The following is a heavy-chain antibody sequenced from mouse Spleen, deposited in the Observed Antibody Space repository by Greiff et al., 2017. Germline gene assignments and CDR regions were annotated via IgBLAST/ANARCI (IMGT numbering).Heavy chain of an antibody. D-gene: IGHD2-4*01. CDR1: GFTFSDYG. CDR3: ARSYDYGGAMDY. J-gene: IGHJ4*01. Sequence: DVHLVESGGGLVKPGGSLKLSCAASGFTFSDYGMHWVRQAPEKGLEWVAYISSGSSTIYYADTVKGRFTISRDNAKNTLFLQMTSLRSEDTAMYYCARSYDYGGAMDYWGQGTSVTVSS. CDR2: ISSGSSTI. V-gene: IGHV5-17*01.